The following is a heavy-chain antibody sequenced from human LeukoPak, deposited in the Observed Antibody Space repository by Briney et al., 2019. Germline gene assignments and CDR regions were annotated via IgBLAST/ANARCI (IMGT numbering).Heavy chain of an antibody. D-gene: IGHD2-15*01. V-gene: IGHV1-46*03. CDR1: GYTFTSYY. CDR2: INPSGGST. Sequence: ASVKVSCKASGYTFTSYYMHWVRQAPGQGLEWMGIINPSGGSTSYAQKFQGRVTMTRDTSTSTVYMELSSLRSEDTAVYYCARATLGYCSGGSCYHPNYFDYWGQGTLVTVSS. J-gene: IGHJ4*02. CDR3: ARATLGYCSGGSCYHPNYFDY.